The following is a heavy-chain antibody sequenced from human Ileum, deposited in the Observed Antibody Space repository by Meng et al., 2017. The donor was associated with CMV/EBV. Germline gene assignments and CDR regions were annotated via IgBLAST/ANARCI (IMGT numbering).Heavy chain of an antibody. V-gene: IGHV3-23*03. D-gene: IGHD2-2*01. CDR3: ARCLPAPQSCSRISCSGAYYYYYGMDV. CDR1: GFTFSSYA. J-gene: IGHJ6*02. CDR2: IYSGGSRT. Sequence: GESLKISCAASGFTFSSYAMSWVRQGPGKGLEWVSLIYSGGSRTNYADSVKGRFTISRDNSKNTLYLQMNSLRDEDTAVYYCARCLPAPQSCSRISCSGAYYYYYGMDVWGQGTMVTVSS.